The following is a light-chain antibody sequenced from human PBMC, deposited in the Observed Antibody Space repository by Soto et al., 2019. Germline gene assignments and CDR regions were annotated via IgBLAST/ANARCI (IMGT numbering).Light chain of an antibody. CDR1: QYISGW. CDR2: DAF. V-gene: IGKV1-5*01. J-gene: IGKJ4*01. CDR3: QQYNSYSPLT. Sequence: DIQMTQSPSSLSASVGDRVTITCRASQYISGWLAWYQQKPGKAPKLLIFDAFSLESGVPSRFSGSRSGTESTLTISSLQPDDYATYFCQQYNSYSPLTFGGGTKVDIK.